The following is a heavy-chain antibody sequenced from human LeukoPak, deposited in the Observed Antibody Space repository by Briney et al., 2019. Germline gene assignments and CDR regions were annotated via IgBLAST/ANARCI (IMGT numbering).Heavy chain of an antibody. Sequence: PSETLSLTCTVSGGPISSYYWSWIRQPPGKGLEWIGYIYYSGSTNYNPSLKSRVTISVDTSKNRFSLKLSSVTAADTAVYYCARAPYDILTGYYHYYYGMDVWGQGTTVTVSS. V-gene: IGHV4-59*01. CDR3: ARAPYDILTGYYHYYYGMDV. CDR2: IYYSGST. J-gene: IGHJ6*02. CDR1: GGPISSYY. D-gene: IGHD3-9*01.